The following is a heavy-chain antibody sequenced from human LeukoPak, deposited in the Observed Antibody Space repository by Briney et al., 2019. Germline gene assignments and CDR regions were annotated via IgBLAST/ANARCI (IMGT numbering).Heavy chain of an antibody. V-gene: IGHV4-31*03. CDR2: IYYSGST. D-gene: IGHD3-10*01. J-gene: IGHJ4*02. CDR3: ARGTDLLLWSKGAFDY. Sequence: SETLSPTCSVSGGSISRGGYHWSWIRQHPGKGLEWIGYIYYSGSTYYNPSLKSRVTISVDTSKNQFSLKLSSVTAADTAVYYCARGTDLLLWSKGAFDYWGQGTPVTVSS. CDR1: GGSISRGGYH.